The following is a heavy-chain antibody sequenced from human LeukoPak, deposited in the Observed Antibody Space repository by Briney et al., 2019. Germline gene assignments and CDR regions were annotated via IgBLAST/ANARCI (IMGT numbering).Heavy chain of an antibody. D-gene: IGHD3-10*01. CDR1: GFTFSSYA. CDR2: ISYDGSNK. V-gene: IGHV3-30*04. CDR3: ARGHYYGSGTYYYYFDY. J-gene: IGHJ4*02. Sequence: GGSLRLSCAASGFTFSSYAMHWVRQAPGKGLEWVALISYDGSNKYYADSVKGRFTISRDNSKNTLYLQMNSRRAEDTAVYYCARGHYYGSGTYYYYFDYWGQGTLVTVSS.